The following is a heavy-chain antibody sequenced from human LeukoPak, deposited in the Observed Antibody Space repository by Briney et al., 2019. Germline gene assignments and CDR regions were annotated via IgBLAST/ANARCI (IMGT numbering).Heavy chain of an antibody. CDR1: GMSITSRHY. J-gene: IGHJ4*02. Sequence: PSETLSLTCSVSGMSITSRHYWGWIRQPPGKGLEWIGYIYYSGSASYNPSLKSRVTISVDTSKSQFSLRLSSVTAADTAVYYCARASWAYSPFDSWGQGTLVTVSS. CDR2: IYYSGSA. D-gene: IGHD2-21*01. CDR3: ARASWAYSPFDS. V-gene: IGHV4-59*11.